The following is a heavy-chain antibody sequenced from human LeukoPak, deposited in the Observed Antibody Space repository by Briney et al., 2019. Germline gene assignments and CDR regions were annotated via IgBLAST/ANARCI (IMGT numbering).Heavy chain of an antibody. J-gene: IGHJ4*02. V-gene: IGHV3-23*01. Sequence: PGGSLRLSCAASGFTFSSYAMSWVRQAPGKGLEWVSAISGSGDSTYYGGSVKGRFTISRDNSKNALYLQMNSLRAKDTAVYYCAKTRPLDSSSWSHGDYWGQGTLVTVSS. CDR1: GFTFSSYA. D-gene: IGHD6-13*01. CDR3: AKTRPLDSSSWSHGDY. CDR2: ISGSGDST.